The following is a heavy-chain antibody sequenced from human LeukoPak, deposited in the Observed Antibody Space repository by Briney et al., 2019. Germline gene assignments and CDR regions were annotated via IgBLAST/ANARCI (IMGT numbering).Heavy chain of an antibody. V-gene: IGHV1-2*02. CDR3: ARDLGDGNGMGNYYFDY. CDR2: INPNGGGT. CDR1: GYIFSYYY. D-gene: IGHD2-8*01. Sequence: GASVKVSCKASGYIFSYYYMHWVRQAPGQGLEWMGWINPNGGGTNSAQKFQGRVTMTRDTSINTVYMELNSLRSDDTAVYYCARDLGDGNGMGNYYFDYWGQGTLVTVSS. J-gene: IGHJ4*02.